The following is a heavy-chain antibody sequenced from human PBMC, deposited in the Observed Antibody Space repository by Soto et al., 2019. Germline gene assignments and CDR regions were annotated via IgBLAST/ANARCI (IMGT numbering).Heavy chain of an antibody. Sequence: SETLSLTCTVSGGSISSYYWSWIRQPPGKGLEWIGYIYYSGSTNYNPSLKSRVTISVDTSKSHFSLKLSSVTAADTAVYYCARVSYYDFWSQGYYYYMDVWGKGTTVTVSS. CDR2: IYYSGST. J-gene: IGHJ6*03. CDR1: GGSISSYY. D-gene: IGHD3-3*01. CDR3: ARVSYYDFWSQGYYYYMDV. V-gene: IGHV4-59*01.